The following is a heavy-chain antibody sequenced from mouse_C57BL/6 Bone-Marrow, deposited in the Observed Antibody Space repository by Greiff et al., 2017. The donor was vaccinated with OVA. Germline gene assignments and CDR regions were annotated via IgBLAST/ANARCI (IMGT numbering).Heavy chain of an antibody. V-gene: IGHV1-55*01. J-gene: IGHJ4*01. CDR3: ARAGAMDY. CDR2: IYPGSGST. Sequence: QVQLQQPGAELVRPGTSVKLSCKASGYTFTSYWMHWVKQRPGQGLEWIGDIYPGSGSTNYNEKFKSKATLTVDTSSSTAYMQLSSLTSEDSAVYCCARAGAMDYWGQGTSVTVAS. CDR1: GYTFTSYW.